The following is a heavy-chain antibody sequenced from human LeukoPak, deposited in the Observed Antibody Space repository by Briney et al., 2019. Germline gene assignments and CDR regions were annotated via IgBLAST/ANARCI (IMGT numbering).Heavy chain of an antibody. CDR2: ISSSGNNV. CDR1: GFTFSDYY. CDR3: ARAQGAWFDFDY. V-gene: IGHV3-11*01. Sequence: GGSLRLSCAASGFTFSDYYMSWIRQAPGKGLEWVSYISSSGNNVYYADSVKGRFTISRDNAKNSLYLQMNSLRAEDTAVYYCARAQGAWFDFDYWGQGTLVTVSS. D-gene: IGHD3-10*01. J-gene: IGHJ4*02.